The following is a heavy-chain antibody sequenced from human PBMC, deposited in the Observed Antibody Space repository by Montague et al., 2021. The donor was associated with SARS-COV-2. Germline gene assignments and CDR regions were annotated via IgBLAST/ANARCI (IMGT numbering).Heavy chain of an antibody. J-gene: IGHJ6*03. CDR1: GFTFSSYG. V-gene: IGHV3-33*06. D-gene: IGHD2-2*01. CDR3: AKDREYQLPYYYYYMDV. Sequence: SLRLSCAASGFTFSSYGMHWVRQAPGKGLEWVAVIWYDGSNKYYADSVKGRFTISSDNSKNTLYLQMNSLRAEDTAVYYCAKDREYQLPYYYYYMDVWGKGTTVTVSS. CDR2: IWYDGSNK.